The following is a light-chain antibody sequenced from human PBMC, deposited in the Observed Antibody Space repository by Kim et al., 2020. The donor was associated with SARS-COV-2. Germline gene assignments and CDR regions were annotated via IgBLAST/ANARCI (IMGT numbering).Light chain of an antibody. CDR1: QSVSSSY. CDR2: GAI. Sequence: EIVLTQSPGTLSLSPGERATLSCRASQSVSSSYLAWYQLQPGQAPRLLIYGAITRATGIPARFSGSGSGTEFTLTISSLQSEDFAVYYCQQYNKWPPYTFGQGTKLEI. V-gene: IGKV3-15*01. J-gene: IGKJ2*01. CDR3: QQYNKWPPYT.